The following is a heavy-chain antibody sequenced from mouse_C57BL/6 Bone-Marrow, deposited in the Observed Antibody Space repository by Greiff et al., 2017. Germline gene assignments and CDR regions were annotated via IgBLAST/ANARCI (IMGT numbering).Heavy chain of an antibody. J-gene: IGHJ3*01. Sequence: QVQLQQPGAELVKPGASVKMSCKASGYTFTSYWITWVKQRPGQGLEWIGDIYPGSGSTNYNEKFKSKATLTVDTSSSTAYMQRSSLTSEDSAVYYCAREYYGSSGAYWGQGTLVTVSA. V-gene: IGHV1-55*01. CDR1: GYTFTSYW. D-gene: IGHD1-1*01. CDR2: IYPGSGST. CDR3: AREYYGSSGAY.